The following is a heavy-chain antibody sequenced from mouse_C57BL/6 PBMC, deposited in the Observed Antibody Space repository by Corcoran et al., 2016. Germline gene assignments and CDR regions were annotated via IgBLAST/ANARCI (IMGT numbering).Heavy chain of an antibody. CDR2: INTYSGVP. V-gene: IGHV9-3*01. J-gene: IGHJ1*03. CDR3: ARRRGYDYDGGVDV. CDR1: GYTFTTYG. D-gene: IGHD2-4*01. Sequence: QIQLVQSGPELKKPGETVKISCKASGYTFTTYGMSWVKQAPGKGLKWMGWINTYSGVPTYADDFKGRFAFSLETSASTAYLQINNLKNEDTATYFCARRRGYDYDGGVDVWGTGTTVTVSS.